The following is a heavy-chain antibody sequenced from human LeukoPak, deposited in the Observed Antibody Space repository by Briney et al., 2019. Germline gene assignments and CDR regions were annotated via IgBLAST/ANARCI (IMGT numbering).Heavy chain of an antibody. J-gene: IGHJ4*02. Sequence: SETLSLTCTVSGGSISSGGYYWSWIRQHPGKGLEWIGYIYYSGSTYYNSSLKSRVTISVDTSKNQFSLKLSSVTAADTAVYYCARDSSTEGLDYWGQGTLVTVSS. CDR3: ARDSSTEGLDY. D-gene: IGHD5/OR15-5a*01. V-gene: IGHV4-31*03. CDR2: IYYSGST. CDR1: GGSISSGGYY.